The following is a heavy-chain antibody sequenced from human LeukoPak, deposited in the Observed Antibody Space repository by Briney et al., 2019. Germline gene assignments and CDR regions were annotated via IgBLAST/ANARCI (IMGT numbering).Heavy chain of an antibody. Sequence: GRSLRLSCAASGFTFSSYAMHWVRQAPGKGLEWAAVISYDGSNKYYADSVQGRFTISRDNSNNTLYLQMNSLRADDTAIYYCAKDHVGMDMIVVVLDSWGLGTLVTVSS. J-gene: IGHJ4*02. CDR3: AKDHVGMDMIVVVLDS. D-gene: IGHD3-22*01. CDR2: ISYDGSNK. V-gene: IGHV3-30*14. CDR1: GFTFSSYA.